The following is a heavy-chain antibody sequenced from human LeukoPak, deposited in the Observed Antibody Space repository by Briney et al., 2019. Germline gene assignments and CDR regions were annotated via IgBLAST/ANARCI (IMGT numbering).Heavy chain of an antibody. D-gene: IGHD6-19*01. CDR2: ISYDGSKK. CDR1: EFSVGSNY. Sequence: GGSLRLSCAASEFSVGSNYMTWVRQAPGKGLEWVAVISYDGSKKYYADSLKGRFTISRDNSKNTLYLQMNSLRREDTALYYCAKGLAVYSYYYMDVWGKGTTVTVSS. V-gene: IGHV3-30*18. J-gene: IGHJ6*03. CDR3: AKGLAVYSYYYMDV.